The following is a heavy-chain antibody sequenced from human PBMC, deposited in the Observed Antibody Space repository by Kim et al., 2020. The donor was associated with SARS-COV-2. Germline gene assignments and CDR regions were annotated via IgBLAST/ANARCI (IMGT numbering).Heavy chain of an antibody. CDR3: TTEPLAPGRGFDY. J-gene: IGHJ4*02. D-gene: IGHD3-3*02. Sequence: FAAPVKGRFTISRDDSKTTLYLQMDSLKTEDTGVYYCTTEPLAPGRGFDYWGQGTLVTVSS. V-gene: IGHV3-15*01.